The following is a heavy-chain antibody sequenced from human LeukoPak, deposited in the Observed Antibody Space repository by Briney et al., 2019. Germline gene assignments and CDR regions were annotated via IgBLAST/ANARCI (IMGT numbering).Heavy chain of an antibody. V-gene: IGHV3-23*01. J-gene: IGHJ1*01. Sequence: GGSLRLSCAASGFTFSSYEMNWVRQAPGKGLEWVSVISGSGGSTNYAASVKGRFTISRDNSKNTLYVEMKSLRAEDTAVYYCAKGGDYYESSGNNLEYFQHWGQGTLVTVSS. CDR3: AKGGDYYESSGNNLEYFQH. CDR2: ISGSGGST. D-gene: IGHD3-22*01. CDR1: GFTFSSYE.